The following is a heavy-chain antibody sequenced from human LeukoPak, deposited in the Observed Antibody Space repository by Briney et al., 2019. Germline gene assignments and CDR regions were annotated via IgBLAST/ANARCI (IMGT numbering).Heavy chain of an antibody. J-gene: IGHJ4*02. CDR1: GFGFSSYG. CDR2: ISYDGSTQ. V-gene: IGHV3-30*18. Sequence: GKSLRLSCAASGFGFSSYGMHWVRQTPDKGLEWLALISYDGSTQHYAPSVKGRFTISRDNAKNTVDLQMNSLRPEDTAVYYCAKDQYVLRTFGWPRDWGQGTLVMVSS. CDR3: AKDQYVLRTFGWPRD. D-gene: IGHD3-9*01.